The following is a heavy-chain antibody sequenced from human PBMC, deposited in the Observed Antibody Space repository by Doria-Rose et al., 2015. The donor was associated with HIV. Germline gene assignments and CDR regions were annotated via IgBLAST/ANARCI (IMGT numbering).Heavy chain of an antibody. J-gene: IGHJ4*02. CDR2: NFSDDES. CDR3: ARIKSSRWYHKYYFDF. Sequence: QITLKESGPALVKPTETLTLTCTVSGVSLSSPGMGVSWIRQPPGKALEWLANNFSDDESSYKTSLKSRLTISRCTFKSQVVLTMTDRDPVDTATYYCARIKSSRWYHKYYFDFWGQGTRVIVSA. CDR1: GVSLSSPGMG. D-gene: IGHD6-13*01. V-gene: IGHV2-26*01.